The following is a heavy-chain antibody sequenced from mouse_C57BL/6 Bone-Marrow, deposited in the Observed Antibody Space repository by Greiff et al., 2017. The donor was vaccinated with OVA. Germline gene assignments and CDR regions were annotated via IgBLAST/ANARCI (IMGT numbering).Heavy chain of an antibody. Sequence: EVQLVESGGGLVKPGGSLKLSCAASGFTFSSYAMSWVRQTPEKRLEWVATISDGGSYTYYPDNVKGRFPISRDNAKNNLYLQMSHLKSEDTAMYYCARDHYYGSSPWFAYWGQGTLVTVSA. CDR3: ARDHYYGSSPWFAY. CDR1: GFTFSSYA. D-gene: IGHD1-1*01. CDR2: ISDGGSYT. V-gene: IGHV5-4*01. J-gene: IGHJ3*01.